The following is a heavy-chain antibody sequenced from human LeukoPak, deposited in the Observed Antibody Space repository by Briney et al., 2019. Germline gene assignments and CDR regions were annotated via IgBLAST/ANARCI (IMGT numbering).Heavy chain of an antibody. D-gene: IGHD2-21*01. CDR3: AGVWVNFQH. CDR2: IDHTGKT. Sequence: SETLCLTCAVTGGSYSGYYWSWVRQSPGKGLECIGDIDHTGKTNYHPSHQSRVTISSDTSNSQFSLQLTSVTDADTAVYYCAGVWVNFQHWGRGTLVTVSA. J-gene: IGHJ1*01. CDR1: GGSYSGYY. V-gene: IGHV4-34*01.